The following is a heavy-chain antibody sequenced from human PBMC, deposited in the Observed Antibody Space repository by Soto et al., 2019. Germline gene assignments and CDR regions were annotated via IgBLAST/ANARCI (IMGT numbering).Heavy chain of an antibody. CDR3: ARDRYDTIAYYLDY. J-gene: IGHJ4*02. D-gene: IGHD3-10*01. V-gene: IGHV1-8*01. CDR1: GYIFTNYD. CDR2: INPNSGNT. Sequence: ASVKVSCKASGYIFTNYDINWVRQATGQGLEYLGWINPNSGNTNYAQKFQGRLTMTTDTSTTTASMELRSLTSDDTAVYYCARDRYDTIAYYLDYWGQGTPVTVSS.